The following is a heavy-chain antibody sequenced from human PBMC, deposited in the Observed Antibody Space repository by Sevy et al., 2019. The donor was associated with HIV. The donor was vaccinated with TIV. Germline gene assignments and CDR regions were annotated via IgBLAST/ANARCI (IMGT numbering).Heavy chain of an antibody. CDR3: AKVLNSQINTDDTFDI. CDR1: GFSLNTYW. D-gene: IGHD3-9*01. Sequence: GGSLRLSCAASGFSLNTYWMSWVRQAPGKGLEWVANIKQDGSVTYYVDSVKGRFTISRDTSTNTVYLQMNSLRADDTALYSCAKVLNSQINTDDTFDIWGLGTMVTVSS. V-gene: IGHV3-7*01. CDR2: IKQDGSVT. J-gene: IGHJ3*02.